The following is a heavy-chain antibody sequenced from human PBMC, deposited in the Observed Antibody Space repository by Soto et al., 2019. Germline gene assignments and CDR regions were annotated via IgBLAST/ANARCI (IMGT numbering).Heavy chain of an antibody. J-gene: IGHJ6*02. CDR3: ARGGRSTSYYYYYSMDV. Sequence: GASVKVSCKASGGTFSSYAISWVRQAPGQGLEWMGWIITIFGTANYAQKYQGRVTITADESTSTAYMELSSLRSEDTAVYYCARGGRSTSYYYYYSMDVWGQGTTVTVSS. CDR2: IITIFGTA. D-gene: IGHD2-2*01. CDR1: GGTFSSYA. V-gene: IGHV1-69*13.